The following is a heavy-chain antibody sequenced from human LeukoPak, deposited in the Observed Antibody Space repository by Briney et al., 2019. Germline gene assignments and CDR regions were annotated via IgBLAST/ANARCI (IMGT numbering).Heavy chain of an antibody. J-gene: IGHJ4*02. D-gene: IGHD2-2*01. CDR2: INHSGST. CDR3: AGNARASSDY. Sequence: SETLSLTCAVYGGSFSGYHRSWIRQPPGKGLEWIGEINHSGSTNYNPSLKSRVTISVDTSKNQFSLKLSSVTAADTAVYYCAGNARASSDYWGQGTLVTVSS. CDR1: GGSFSGYH. V-gene: IGHV4-34*01.